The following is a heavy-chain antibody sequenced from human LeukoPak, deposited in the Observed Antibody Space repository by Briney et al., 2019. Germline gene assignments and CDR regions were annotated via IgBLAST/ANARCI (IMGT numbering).Heavy chain of an antibody. J-gene: IGHJ4*02. CDR2: IYYSSNYI. CDR1: GFSFSSYS. CDR3: TKAGVVGAKAGFDN. D-gene: IGHD1-26*01. V-gene: IGHV3-21*01. Sequence: SLRLSCAASGFSFSSYSMNWVRQAPGKGLEGVSSIYYSSNYIFYADSVKGRFTISRDNAQPSLDLQMNNLRDEDTAIYYCTKAGVVGAKAGFDNWGQGTLVTVSS.